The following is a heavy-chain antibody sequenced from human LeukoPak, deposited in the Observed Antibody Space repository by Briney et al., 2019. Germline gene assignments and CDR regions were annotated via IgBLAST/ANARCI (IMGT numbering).Heavy chain of an antibody. J-gene: IGHJ4*02. V-gene: IGHV4-4*07. CDR2: IYTSGST. CDR1: GGSFSGYY. CDR3: AREGVVVTAIDY. D-gene: IGHD2-21*02. Sequence: SETLSLTCAVYGGSFSGYYWSWIRQPPGKGLEWIGRIYTSGSTNYNPSLKSRVTMSVDTSKNQFSLKLSSVTAADTAVYYCAREGVVVTAIDYWGQGTLVTVSS.